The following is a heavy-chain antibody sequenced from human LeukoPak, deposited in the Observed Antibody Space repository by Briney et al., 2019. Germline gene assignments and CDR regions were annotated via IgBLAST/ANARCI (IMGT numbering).Heavy chain of an antibody. Sequence: GGSLRLSCSASGFTFSSYAMHWVRQAPGKGLEYVSAISSNGGSTYYADSVKGRFTISRDNSKNTLYLQMNSLRAEDTAVYYCARDTMIRGVIVWGQGTLVTVSS. CDR3: ARDTMIRGVIV. J-gene: IGHJ4*02. CDR2: ISSNGGST. CDR1: GFTFSSYA. V-gene: IGHV3-64*04. D-gene: IGHD3-10*01.